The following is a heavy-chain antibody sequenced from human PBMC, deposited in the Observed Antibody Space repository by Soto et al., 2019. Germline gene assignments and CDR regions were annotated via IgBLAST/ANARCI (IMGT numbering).Heavy chain of an antibody. CDR1: GFTLSNFW. V-gene: IGHV3-7*01. CDR2: IKQDGSEK. J-gene: IGHJ3*02. D-gene: IGHD4-17*01. Sequence: EVQLVESGGDLAQPRGSLRLSCAASGFTLSNFWVNWVRQAPGKGLEWVANIKQDGSEKYYVDSVKGRFTISRDNTKNSLFLQMNNLRAEDTAVYYCLVTTSAFDIWGQGTTVTVSS. CDR3: LVTTSAFDI.